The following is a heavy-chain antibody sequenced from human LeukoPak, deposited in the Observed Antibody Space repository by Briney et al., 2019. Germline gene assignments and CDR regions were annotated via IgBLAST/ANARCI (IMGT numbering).Heavy chain of an antibody. D-gene: IGHD5-18*01. J-gene: IGHJ4*02. CDR3: AKSSYSIFDY. Sequence: SETLSLTCTVSGYSISNGYYWGWIRQPPGKGLEWIGNIYYSESTYYNPSLKSRVSISLDTSKNQFSLKLSSVTAADTAVYYCAKSSYSIFDYWGQGTLVTVSS. V-gene: IGHV4-38-2*02. CDR2: IYYSEST. CDR1: GYSISNGYY.